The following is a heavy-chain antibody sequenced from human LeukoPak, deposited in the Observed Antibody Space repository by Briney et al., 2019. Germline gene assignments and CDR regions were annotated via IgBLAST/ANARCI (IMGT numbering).Heavy chain of an antibody. Sequence: GGSLRLSCSASGFTFSSYGMHWVRQAPGKGLEWVAVIWYGGSNKYYADSVKGRFTISRDNSKNTLYLQMNSLRAEDTAVYCCAKDSLGAARPRWYFDLWGRGTLVTVSS. J-gene: IGHJ2*01. V-gene: IGHV3-30*02. CDR3: AKDSLGAARPRWYFDL. CDR2: IWYGGSNK. D-gene: IGHD6-6*01. CDR1: GFTFSSYG.